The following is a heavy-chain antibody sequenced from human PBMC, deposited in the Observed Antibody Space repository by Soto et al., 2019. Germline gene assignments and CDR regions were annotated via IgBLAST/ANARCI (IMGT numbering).Heavy chain of an antibody. D-gene: IGHD5-12*01. CDR2: IWYDGSNK. CDR1: GFTFSSYG. J-gene: IGHJ5*02. V-gene: IGHV3-33*01. Sequence: QVQLVESGGGVVQPGRSLRLSCAASGFTFSSYGMHWVRQAPGKGLVWVAVIWYDGSNKYYADSVKGRFTISRDDSKNTLYLQMNSLRAEDTAVYYCARGGDIVATIMCWFDPWGQGTLVTVSS. CDR3: ARGGDIVATIMCWFDP.